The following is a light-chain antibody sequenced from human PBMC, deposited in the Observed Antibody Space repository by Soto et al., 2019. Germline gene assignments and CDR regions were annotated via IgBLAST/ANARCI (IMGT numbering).Light chain of an antibody. CDR3: QQFYRPWT. Sequence: DIVMTQSPDSLAVSLGERATINCKSSQSVLYSSNNKNYLAWYQQKPGQPPKLLIYWASTRESGVPARFSGSGSGTDFTLTISSLQADDVAVYYCQQFYRPWTFGQGTKVEIK. CDR1: QSVLYSSNNKNY. CDR2: WAS. V-gene: IGKV4-1*01. J-gene: IGKJ1*01.